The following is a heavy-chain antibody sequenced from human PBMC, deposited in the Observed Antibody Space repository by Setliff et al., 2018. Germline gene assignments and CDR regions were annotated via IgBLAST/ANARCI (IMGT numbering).Heavy chain of an antibody. J-gene: IGHJ6*03. CDR2: IYTSGYT. CDR1: GGSLSSGSFY. CDR3: ARGIPAYDFWSGYYIGYYYYMDV. V-gene: IGHV4-61*02. D-gene: IGHD3-3*01. Sequence: SETLSLTCTLSGGSLSSGSFYWSWIRQPAGKGLELVGRIYTSGYTNYNPSLESRVTISLDTSKNQFSLKLSSVTAADTAVYYCARGIPAYDFWSGYYIGYYYYMDVWGKGTTVTVSS.